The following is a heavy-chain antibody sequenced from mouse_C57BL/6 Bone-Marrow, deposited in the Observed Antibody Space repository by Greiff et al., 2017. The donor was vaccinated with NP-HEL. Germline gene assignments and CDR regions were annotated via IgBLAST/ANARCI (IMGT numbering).Heavy chain of an antibody. CDR3: TRFLLRSDYFDY. CDR1: GYTFTSYW. D-gene: IGHD1-1*01. V-gene: IGHV1-5*01. J-gene: IGHJ2*01. Sequence: EVQLQQSGTVLARPGASVKMSCKTSGYTFTSYWMHWVKQRPGQGLEWIGAIYPGNSDTSYNQKFKGKAKLTAVTSASTAYMELSSLTNEDSAVYYCTRFLLRSDYFDYWGQGTTLTVSS. CDR2: IYPGNSDT.